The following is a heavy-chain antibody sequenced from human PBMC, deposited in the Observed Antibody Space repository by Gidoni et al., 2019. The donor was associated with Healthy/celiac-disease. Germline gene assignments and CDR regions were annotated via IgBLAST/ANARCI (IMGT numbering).Heavy chain of an antibody. Sequence: KSRVTISVDTSKNQFSLKLSSVTAADTAVYYCARVSLGADAFDIWGQGTMVTVSS. CDR3: ARVSLGADAFDI. V-gene: IGHV4-34*01. D-gene: IGHD3-16*01. J-gene: IGHJ3*02.